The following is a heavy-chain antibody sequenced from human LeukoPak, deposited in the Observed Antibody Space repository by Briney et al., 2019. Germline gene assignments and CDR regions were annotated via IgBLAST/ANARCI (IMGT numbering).Heavy chain of an antibody. CDR1: GVSISSYY. J-gene: IGHJ4*02. D-gene: IGHD6-13*01. CDR3: ARGVYIAAAKYGY. V-gene: IGHV4-59*01. Sequence: KPSETLSLTCTVSGVSISSYYWSWLRQPPGKGLEWIGYLYYSGTTNYNPSLKSRVTISVDTSKNQFSLKLSSATAADTAVYYCARGVYIAAAKYGYWGQGTLVTVSS. CDR2: LYYSGTT.